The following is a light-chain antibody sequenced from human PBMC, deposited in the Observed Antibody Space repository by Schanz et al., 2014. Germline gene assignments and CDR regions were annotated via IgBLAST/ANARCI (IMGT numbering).Light chain of an antibody. CDR2: GAS. V-gene: IGKV3D-20*02. Sequence: EIVLTQSPDTLSLSPGERATLSCRASQSVSSGSLAWYQQKPGQAPRLLIYGASTRAIGIPARFSGSGSGTEFTLTISSLQSEDFATYYCQQSGTFGQGTRLDIK. J-gene: IGKJ5*01. CDR3: QQSGT. CDR1: QSVSSGS.